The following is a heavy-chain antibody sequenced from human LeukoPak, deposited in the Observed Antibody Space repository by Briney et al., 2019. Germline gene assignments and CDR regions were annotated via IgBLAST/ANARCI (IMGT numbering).Heavy chain of an antibody. CDR3: ARVWVVAATGDAFDI. D-gene: IGHD2-15*01. V-gene: IGHV4-38-2*02. Sequence: PSETLSLTCTVSGYSISSGYYWGWIRQPPGKGLEWIGSIYHSGGTYYNPSLKSRVTISVGTSKNQFSLKLSSATAADTAVYYCARVWVVAATGDAFDIWGQGTMVTVSS. CDR1: GYSISSGYY. CDR2: IYHSGGT. J-gene: IGHJ3*02.